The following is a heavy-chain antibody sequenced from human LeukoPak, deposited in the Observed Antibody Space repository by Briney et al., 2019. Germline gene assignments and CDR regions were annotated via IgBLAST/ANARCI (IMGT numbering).Heavy chain of an antibody. J-gene: IGHJ1*01. CDR3: ARGYCSSTSCYGEYFQH. CDR2: IYYSGST. D-gene: IGHD2-2*01. CDR1: GGSFSGHY. Sequence: SETLSLTCAVYGGSFSGHYWTWIRQTPGKGLEWIGYIYYSGSTNYNPSLKSRVTISVDTSKNQFSLKLSSVTAADTAVYYCARGYCSSTSCYGEYFQHWGQGTLVTVSS. V-gene: IGHV4-59*11.